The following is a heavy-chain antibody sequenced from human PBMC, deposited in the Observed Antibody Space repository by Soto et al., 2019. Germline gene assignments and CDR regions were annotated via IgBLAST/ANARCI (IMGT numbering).Heavy chain of an antibody. CDR2: ISYNGRNK. CDR3: ARQAKIGDRSQFYFDS. V-gene: IGHV3-30*03. J-gene: IGHJ4*02. Sequence: GGSLRLSCAASGFTFSSYGMHWVRQAPGKGLEWVAVISYNGRNKHYVDSVKGRFTISRDNSQDTLYLQMDSLRPDDTAVYYCARQAKIGDRSQFYFDSWGQGTLVTVSS. D-gene: IGHD3-16*01. CDR1: GFTFSSYG.